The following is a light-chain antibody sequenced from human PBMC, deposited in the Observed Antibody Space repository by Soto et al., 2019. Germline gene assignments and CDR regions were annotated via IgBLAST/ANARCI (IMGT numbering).Light chain of an antibody. Sequence: EIVLTQSPGTLSLSPGERATLSCRASQSVSSNYITWYQQKPGKAPRRLIFGASSRATGIPDRFSGSGSGTDFTLTISRLEPEDFAVYYCQQYGSSPSTFGQGTKVDIK. V-gene: IGKV3-20*01. CDR1: QSVSSNY. CDR3: QQYGSSPST. CDR2: GAS. J-gene: IGKJ1*01.